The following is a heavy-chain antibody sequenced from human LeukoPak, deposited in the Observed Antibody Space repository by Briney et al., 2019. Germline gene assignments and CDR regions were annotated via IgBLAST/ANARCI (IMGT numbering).Heavy chain of an antibody. Sequence: GGSLRLSCSASGFTFSSYAMHWVRQAPGKGLEYVSAVSSNGGSTYYADSVKGRFTISRDDSKNTLYLQMSSLRAEDTAVYYCVKAVGAKGDYYYYYGMDVWGQGTTVTVSS. CDR1: GFTFSSYA. D-gene: IGHD1-26*01. CDR2: VSSNGGST. V-gene: IGHV3-64D*09. J-gene: IGHJ6*02. CDR3: VKAVGAKGDYYYYYGMDV.